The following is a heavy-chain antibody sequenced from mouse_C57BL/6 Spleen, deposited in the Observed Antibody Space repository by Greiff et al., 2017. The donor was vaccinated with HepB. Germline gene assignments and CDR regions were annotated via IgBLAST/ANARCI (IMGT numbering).Heavy chain of an antibody. V-gene: IGHV14-4*01. Sequence: DVKLQESGAELVRPGASVKLSCTASGFNIKDDYMHWVKQRPEQGLEWIGWIDPENGDTEYASKFQGKATITADTSSNTAYLQLSSLTSEDTAVYYCTGGLRDYWGQGTTLTVSS. D-gene: IGHD3-1*01. CDR3: TGGLRDY. J-gene: IGHJ2*01. CDR2: IDPENGDT. CDR1: GFNIKDDY.